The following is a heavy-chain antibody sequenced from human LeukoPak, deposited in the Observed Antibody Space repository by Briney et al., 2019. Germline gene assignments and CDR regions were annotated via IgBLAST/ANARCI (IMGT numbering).Heavy chain of an antibody. CDR1: GYTFASYG. D-gene: IGHD1-26*01. Sequence: ASVKVSCKASGYTFASYGISWVRQAPGQGLEWMGWISTYNANTDYAQRFQGRVTMTTDTSTSTAYMELSSLRSEDTAVYYCARDVLVGATTMAFDIWGQGTMVTVSS. CDR2: ISTYNANT. J-gene: IGHJ3*02. CDR3: ARDVLVGATTMAFDI. V-gene: IGHV1-18*01.